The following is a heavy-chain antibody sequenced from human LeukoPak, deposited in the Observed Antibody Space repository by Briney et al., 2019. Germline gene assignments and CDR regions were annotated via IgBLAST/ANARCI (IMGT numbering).Heavy chain of an antibody. V-gene: IGHV3-30*03. CDR2: ISYDGSN. CDR3: ARDPLDISRWTNAFDI. J-gene: IGHJ3*02. Sequence: GGSLRLSCVISGYTFTHYGFHWVRQAPGKALEWVAYISYDGSNKYEDSVKGRFTISRDNSKSTLHLQMNGLRAEDTAVYYCARDPLDISRWTNAFDIWGQGTTVIVS. D-gene: IGHD5-12*01. CDR1: GYTFTHYG.